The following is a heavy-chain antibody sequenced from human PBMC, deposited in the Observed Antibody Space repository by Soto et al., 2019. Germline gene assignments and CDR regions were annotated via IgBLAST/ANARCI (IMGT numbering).Heavy chain of an antibody. CDR2: IIPIFGTA. CDR1: GGTFSIYS. V-gene: IGHV1-69*12. J-gene: IGHJ6*02. CDR3: VRALVPAAIFGMDV. D-gene: IGHD2-2*02. Sequence: QVQLVQSGAEVKKPGSSLKVSCKASGGTFSIYSISCVRQAPGQGLEWMGGIIPIFGTANYAQKFQGRVTLSADESTRTPYIELSSLRSEDTAVYYSVRALVPAAIFGMDVLGQGTTVTVSS.